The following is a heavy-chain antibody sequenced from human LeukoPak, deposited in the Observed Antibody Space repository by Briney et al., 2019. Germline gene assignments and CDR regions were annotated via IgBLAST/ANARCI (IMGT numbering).Heavy chain of an antibody. CDR3: ASSIAARIFDY. Sequence: PSETLSLTCTLAGGSTSSYYWSWIRQPPGNGLEWIGYIYTSGSTNYKPSLKSRATISVDTSKNQFSLKLSSVTAADTAVYYCASSIAARIFDYWGQGTLVTVSS. V-gene: IGHV4-4*09. J-gene: IGHJ4*02. D-gene: IGHD6-6*01. CDR2: IYTSGST. CDR1: GGSTSSYY.